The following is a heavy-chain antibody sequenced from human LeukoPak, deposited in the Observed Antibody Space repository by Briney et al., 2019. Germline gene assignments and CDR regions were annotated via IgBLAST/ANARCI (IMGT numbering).Heavy chain of an antibody. CDR1: GFTFSSYA. J-gene: IGHJ3*02. CDR3: AKGGARQLDDASDI. Sequence: PERSLRLPCAASGFTFSSYAMNWVRQAPGKGLEWVAIIWFDGSKQYYADSVKGRFTISRDNSKNTVILQMHSLRADDTALYYCAKGGARQLDDASDIWGQGTMVTVSS. CDR2: IWFDGSKQ. D-gene: IGHD6-13*01. V-gene: IGHV3-33*03.